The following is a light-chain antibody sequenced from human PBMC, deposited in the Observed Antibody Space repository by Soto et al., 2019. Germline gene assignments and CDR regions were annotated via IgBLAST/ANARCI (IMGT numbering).Light chain of an antibody. J-gene: IGLJ2*01. CDR1: TGAVTSGHY. CDR3: LLSYSGARV. CDR2: DTS. V-gene: IGLV7-46*01. Sequence: QAVVTQEPSLTVSPGGTVTLTCGSSTGAVTSGHYHHWFQQKPGQAPRTLIYDTSNKYSWTPARFSGSLLGGKAALTLSGVQPEDEADYYCLLSYSGARVFGGGTKLTVL.